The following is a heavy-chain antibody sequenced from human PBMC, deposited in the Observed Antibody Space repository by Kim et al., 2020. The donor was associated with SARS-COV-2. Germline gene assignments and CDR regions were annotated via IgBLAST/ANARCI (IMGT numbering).Heavy chain of an antibody. D-gene: IGHD6-6*01. CDR1: GFTFSSYW. CDR3: ARAQPDNWQEPKYSSSSPDY. J-gene: IGHJ4*02. Sequence: GGSLRLSCAASGFTFSSYWMHWVRQAPGKGLVWVSRINSDGSSTSYADSVKGRFTISRDNAKNTLYLQMNSLRAEDTAVYYCARAQPDNWQEPKYSSSSPDYWGQGTLVTVSS. V-gene: IGHV3-74*01. CDR2: INSDGSST.